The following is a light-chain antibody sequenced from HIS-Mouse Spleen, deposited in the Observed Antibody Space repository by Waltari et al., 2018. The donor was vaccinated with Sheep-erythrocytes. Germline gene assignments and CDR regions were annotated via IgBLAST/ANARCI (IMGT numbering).Light chain of an antibody. CDR3: SSYTSRSTWV. Sequence: QSALTQPASVSGSPGQSITISCTGTSSDVGGYNYVSWYQQHPGKAPKLMIYDVSNRPPGVSNRFAGSKSGHTASLTISGLQAEDEADYYCSSYTSRSTWVFGGGTKLTVL. V-gene: IGLV2-14*03. J-gene: IGLJ3*02. CDR1: SSDVGGYNY. CDR2: DVS.